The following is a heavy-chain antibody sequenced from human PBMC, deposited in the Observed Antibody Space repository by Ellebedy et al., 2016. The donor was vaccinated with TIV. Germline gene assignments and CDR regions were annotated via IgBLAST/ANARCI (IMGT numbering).Heavy chain of an antibody. J-gene: IGHJ4*02. V-gene: IGHV3-21*01. CDR2: ISSSNHYI. CDR3: ARELAAAGFFDY. CDR1: GFTFSSYS. D-gene: IGHD6-13*01. Sequence: GESLKISCEASGFTFSSYSMNWVRQAPGKGLEWVSSISSSNHYIYYADSVKGRFTISRDNAKNSLYLQMNSLRAEDTAVFYCARELAAAGFFDYWGQGTLVTVSS.